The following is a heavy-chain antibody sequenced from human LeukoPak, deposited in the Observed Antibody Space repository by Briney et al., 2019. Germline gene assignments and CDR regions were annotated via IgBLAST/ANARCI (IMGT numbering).Heavy chain of an antibody. V-gene: IGHV1-2*02. CDR3: ARERTVVPAASGY. Sequence: ASVRVSCKASGYTFTGYYMHWVRQAPGQGLEWMGWINPNSGGTNYAQKFQGRVTMTRDTSISSAYMELSRLRSDDTAVYYCARERTVVPAASGYWGQGTLVTVSS. CDR1: GYTFTGYY. CDR2: INPNSGGT. D-gene: IGHD2-2*01. J-gene: IGHJ4*02.